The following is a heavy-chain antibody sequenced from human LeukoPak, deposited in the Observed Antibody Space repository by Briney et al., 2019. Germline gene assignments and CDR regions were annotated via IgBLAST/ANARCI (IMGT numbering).Heavy chain of an antibody. Sequence: PGGSLRLSCAASGFDVITNYMNWVRQAPGKGLEWVSVMYRDGKTYYADSVKGRFTISTDNSKNTLYLQMNNLRVEDAALYYCAGSAGGALDFWGQGALVTVSS. V-gene: IGHV3-66*01. CDR1: GFDVITNY. CDR2: MYRDGKT. J-gene: IGHJ4*02. D-gene: IGHD1-26*01. CDR3: AGSAGGALDF.